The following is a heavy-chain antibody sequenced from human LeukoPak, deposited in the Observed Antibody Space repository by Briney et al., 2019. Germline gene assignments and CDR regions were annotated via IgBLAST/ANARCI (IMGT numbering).Heavy chain of an antibody. V-gene: IGHV1-69*13. Sequence: GASVKVSCKASVGTFISYAISWVRQAPGQGLEWMGGIIPIFGTANYAQKFQGRVTITADESTSTAYMELSSLRSEDTAVYYCAREVSYGDYVAMDAFDIWGQGTMVTVSS. J-gene: IGHJ3*02. CDR2: IIPIFGTA. D-gene: IGHD4-17*01. CDR1: VGTFISYA. CDR3: AREVSYGDYVAMDAFDI.